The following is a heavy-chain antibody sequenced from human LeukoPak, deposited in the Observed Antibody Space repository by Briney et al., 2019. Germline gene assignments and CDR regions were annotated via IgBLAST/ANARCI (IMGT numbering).Heavy chain of an antibody. CDR1: GFTFSSYW. CDR2: ISSSSSYI. D-gene: IGHD2-21*01. CDR3: ARGGGEGDY. V-gene: IGHV3-21*01. Sequence: GGSLRLSCAASGFTFSSYWMHWVRQAPGKGLEWVSSISSSSSYIYYADSVKGRFTISRDNAKNSLYLQMNGLRAEDTAVYYCARGGGEGDYWGQGTLVTVSS. J-gene: IGHJ4*02.